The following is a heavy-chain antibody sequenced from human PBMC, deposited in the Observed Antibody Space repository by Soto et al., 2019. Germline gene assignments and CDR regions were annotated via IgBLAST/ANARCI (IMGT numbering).Heavy chain of an antibody. CDR2: ISGSGGST. CDR3: AKGPAASRSLSLYYYYGMDV. V-gene: IGHV3-23*01. D-gene: IGHD2-2*01. Sequence: SLRLSCAASGFTFISYAMSWVRQAPGKGLEWVSAISGSGGSTYYADSVKGRFTISRDNSKNTLYLQMNSLRAEDTAVYYCAKGPAASRSLSLYYYYGMDVWGQGTTVTVSS. J-gene: IGHJ6*02. CDR1: GFTFISYA.